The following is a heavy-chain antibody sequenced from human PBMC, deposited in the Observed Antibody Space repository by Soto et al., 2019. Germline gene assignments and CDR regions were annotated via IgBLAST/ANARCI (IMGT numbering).Heavy chain of an antibody. D-gene: IGHD2-2*01. J-gene: IGHJ3*02. V-gene: IGHV4-38-2*02. CDR3: ARDPTNQLSAFDI. CDR2: IYHSGST. Sequence: PSETLSLTCAVSGYSISSGYYWGWIRQPPGKGLEWIGSIYHSGSTYYNPSLKSRVTISVDTSKNQFSLKLSSVTAADTAVYYCARDPTNQLSAFDIWGQGTIVTVS. CDR1: GYSISSGYY.